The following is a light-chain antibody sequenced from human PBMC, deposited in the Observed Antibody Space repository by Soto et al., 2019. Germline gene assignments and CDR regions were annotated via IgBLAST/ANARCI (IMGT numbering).Light chain of an antibody. J-gene: IGKJ4*01. CDR1: QSINNY. CDR3: QYRGIWPPGAT. CDR2: DAS. Sequence: EIVLTQSPVTLSLSPGERATLSCRASQSINNYLAWCQQKPGQPPRLLIYDASNRATAIPVRFSGSGSGTDFTLTISSLEPVDSAVYYCQYRGIWPPGATFGGGTKVEIK. V-gene: IGKV3-11*01.